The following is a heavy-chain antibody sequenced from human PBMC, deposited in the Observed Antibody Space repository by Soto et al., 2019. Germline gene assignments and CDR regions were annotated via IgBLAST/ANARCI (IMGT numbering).Heavy chain of an antibody. D-gene: IGHD3-16*02. V-gene: IGHV3-33*01. CDR1: GFTFSSYG. CDR3: ARGRGRLGELSCFDY. J-gene: IGHJ4*02. Sequence: GGSLRLSCAASGFTFSSYGMHWVRQAPGKGLEWVAVIWYDGSNKYYADSVKGRFTISRDNSKNTLYLQMNSLRAEDTAVYYCARGRGRLGELSCFDYWCQGTLVTVSS. CDR2: IWYDGSNK.